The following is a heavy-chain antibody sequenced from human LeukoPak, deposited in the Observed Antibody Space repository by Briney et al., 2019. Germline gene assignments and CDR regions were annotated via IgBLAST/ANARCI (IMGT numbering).Heavy chain of an antibody. CDR3: ARLGGSYYSEGYYFDY. CDR1: GYSFTSYW. V-gene: IGHV5-51*01. D-gene: IGHD1-26*01. J-gene: IGHJ4*02. Sequence: GESLKISWKGSGYSFTSYWIGWVRQMPGKGLEWMGIIYPGDSDTRYSPSFQGQVTISADKSISTAYLQWSSLKASDTAMYYCARLGGSYYSEGYYFDYWGQGTLVTVSS. CDR2: IYPGDSDT.